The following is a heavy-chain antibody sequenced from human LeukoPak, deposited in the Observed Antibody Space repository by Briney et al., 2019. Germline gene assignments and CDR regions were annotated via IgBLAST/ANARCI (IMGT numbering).Heavy chain of an antibody. V-gene: IGHV4-59*01. D-gene: IGHD6-19*01. J-gene: IGHJ3*02. CDR1: GGSISSYY. CDR3: ARIKGPSGAFDI. CDR2: IYYSGST. Sequence: SETLSLTCTVSGGSISSYYWSWIRQPPGKGLEWIGYIYYSGSTNYNPSLKSRVTISVDTSKNQFSLKLSSVTAADTAVYYCARIKGPSGAFDIWGQGTMVTVSS.